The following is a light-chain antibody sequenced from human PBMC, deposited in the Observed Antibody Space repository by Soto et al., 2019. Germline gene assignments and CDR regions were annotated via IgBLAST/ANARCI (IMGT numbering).Light chain of an antibody. CDR1: QTITRW. V-gene: IGKV1-5*01. CDR3: QQYSSYWT. Sequence: DIQMTQSPSTLSASVGDRVTITCRASQTITRWMAWYQQKPGKAPKFLIYDASNLESGVPSGFSGSGSGTEFTLTISSLQPDDFATYYCQQYSSYWTFGQGTKVDIK. J-gene: IGKJ1*01. CDR2: DAS.